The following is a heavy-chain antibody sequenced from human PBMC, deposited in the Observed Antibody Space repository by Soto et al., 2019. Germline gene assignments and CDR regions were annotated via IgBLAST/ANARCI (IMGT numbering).Heavy chain of an antibody. J-gene: IGHJ4*02. Sequence: QVQLQESGPGLVKPSGTLSLTCTVSGASITSTSTDDWWSWVRQPPGKGLEWIGEIYPSGSTTYNPTLKSRVTISADKPKNQFSLTLNSVTAADTAVYYWAKMEGATLVDNWGEGTPGTVSS. CDR2: IYPSGST. CDR3: AKMEGATLVDN. CDR1: GASITSTSTDDW. D-gene: IGHD2-8*01. V-gene: IGHV4-4*02.